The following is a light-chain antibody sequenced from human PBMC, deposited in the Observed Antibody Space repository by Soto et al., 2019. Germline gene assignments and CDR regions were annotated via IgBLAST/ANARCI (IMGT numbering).Light chain of an antibody. Sequence: QSVLTQPPSASGSPGQSVTISCTWTSSGVGAYDYVSWYQQHPGKAPKLMIYEINKRPSGVPDRFSGSKSGNTASLTVSGLQAEDEADYYCSSFAGSNNFPYVFGTGTKATVL. CDR3: SSFAGSNNFPYV. V-gene: IGLV2-8*01. CDR2: EIN. CDR1: SSGVGAYDY. J-gene: IGLJ1*01.